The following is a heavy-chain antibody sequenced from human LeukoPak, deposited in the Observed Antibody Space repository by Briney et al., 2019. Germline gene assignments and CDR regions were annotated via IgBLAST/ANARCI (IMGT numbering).Heavy chain of an antibody. V-gene: IGHV4-34*01. CDR2: INHSGST. J-gene: IGHJ6*03. D-gene: IGHD3-10*01. CDR3: ARGYYGSGSYNYYYYYMDV. CDR1: GGSFSGYY. Sequence: SETLSLTCAVYGGSFSGYYWSWIRQPPGKGLEWNGEINHSGSTNYNPSLKSRVTISVDTSKNQFSLKLSSVTAADTAVYYCARGYYGSGSYNYYYYYMDVWGKGTTVTVSS.